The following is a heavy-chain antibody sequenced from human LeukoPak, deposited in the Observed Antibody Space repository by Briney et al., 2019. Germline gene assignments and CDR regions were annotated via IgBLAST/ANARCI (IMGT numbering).Heavy chain of an antibody. Sequence: GGSLRLSCAASGFTVSSNYMSWVRQAPGKGLEWVSVIYSGGSTYYADSVKGRFTISRHNPKNTLYLQMNSLRAEDTAVYYCARADVRSNLHYDILTGFDYWGQGTLVTVSS. V-gene: IGHV3-53*04. D-gene: IGHD3-9*01. CDR1: GFTVSSNY. J-gene: IGHJ4*02. CDR3: ARADVRSNLHYDILTGFDY. CDR2: IYSGGST.